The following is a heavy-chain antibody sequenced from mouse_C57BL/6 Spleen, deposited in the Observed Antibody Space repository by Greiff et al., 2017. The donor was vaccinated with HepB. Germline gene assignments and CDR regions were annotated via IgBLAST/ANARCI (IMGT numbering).Heavy chain of an antibody. D-gene: IGHD2-5*01. CDR2: ISDGGSYT. V-gene: IGHV5-4*01. J-gene: IGHJ4*01. Sequence: EVKVVESGGGLVKPGGSLKLSCAASGFTFSSYAMSWVRQTPEKRLEWVATISDGGSYTYYPDNVKGRFTISRDNAKNNLYLQMSHLKSEDTAMYYCAREDYYSNWGAMDYWGQGTSVTVSS. CDR1: GFTFSSYA. CDR3: AREDYYSNWGAMDY.